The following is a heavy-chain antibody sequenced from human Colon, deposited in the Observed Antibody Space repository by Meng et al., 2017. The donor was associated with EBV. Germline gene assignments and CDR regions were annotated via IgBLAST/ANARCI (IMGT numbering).Heavy chain of an antibody. V-gene: IGHV3-53*01. CDR1: GFTVSSNY. D-gene: IGHD5-24*01. CDR3: VRDGYNDIPFDY. Sequence: VALGWPGWGVVHPGGSLGLYWSASGFTVSSNYMGWVRQAPGKGLEWISVVYSGGTTYYADSVKGRFTISRDNANNTLYLQMNSLRAEDTALYYCVRDGYNDIPFDYWGPGTLAPSPQ. J-gene: IGHJ4*02. CDR2: VYSGGTT.